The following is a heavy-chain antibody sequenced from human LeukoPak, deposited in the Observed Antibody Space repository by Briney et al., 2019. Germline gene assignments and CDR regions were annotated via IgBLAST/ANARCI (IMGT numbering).Heavy chain of an antibody. CDR2: INPNSGGT. CDR1: GYTFTGYY. D-gene: IGHD6-19*01. J-gene: IGHJ6*02. V-gene: IGHV1-2*06. Sequence: ASVAVSCKASGYTFTGYYMHWVRQAPGQGLEWMGRINPNSGGTNYAQKFQGRVTMTRDTSISAAYMELSRLRSDDTAVYYCARERRSSGWQPNYYYYYYGMDVWGQGTTVTVSS. CDR3: ARERRSSGWQPNYYYYYYGMDV.